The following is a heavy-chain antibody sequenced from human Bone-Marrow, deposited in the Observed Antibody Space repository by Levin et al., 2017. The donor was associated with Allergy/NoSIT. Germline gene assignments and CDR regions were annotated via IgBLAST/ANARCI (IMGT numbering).Heavy chain of an antibody. D-gene: IGHD6-6*01. CDR2: VYYTGST. CDR3: ARHGKYSSSNFYYYGMDV. V-gene: IGHV4-59*08. J-gene: IGHJ6*02. Sequence: SCTVSGGTISTFYWSWIRQPPGKGLEWIGYVYYTGSTNYKPSLKSRVTISLDTSKNQFSLKLNSVTAADTAVYYCARHGKYSSSNFYYYGMDVWGQGTSVTVSS. CDR1: GGTISTFY.